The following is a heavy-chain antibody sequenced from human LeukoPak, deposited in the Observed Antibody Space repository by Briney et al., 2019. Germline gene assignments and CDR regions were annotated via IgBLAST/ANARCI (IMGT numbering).Heavy chain of an antibody. CDR3: ARPYSSGWRGAFDI. J-gene: IGHJ3*02. CDR2: IYYSGST. V-gene: IGHV4-59*01. D-gene: IGHD6-25*01. CDR1: GGSISSYY. Sequence: NPSETLSLTCTVSGGSISSYYWSWIRQPPGKGLEWIGYIYYSGSTNYNPSLKSRVTISVDTSKNQFSLRLNSVTAADTAVYYCARPYSSGWRGAFDIWGQGTMLTVSS.